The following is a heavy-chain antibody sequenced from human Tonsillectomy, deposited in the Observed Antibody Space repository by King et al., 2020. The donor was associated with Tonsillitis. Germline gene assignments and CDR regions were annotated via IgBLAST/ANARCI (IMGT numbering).Heavy chain of an antibody. CDR2: ISGSGGST. CDR1: GFTFSSYA. J-gene: IGHJ6*03. Sequence: VQLVESGGGLVQPGGSLRLSCAASGFTFSSYAMSWVRQAPGKGLEWVSAISGSGGSTYYADSVKGRFTISRDNSKNTLYLQMNSLRAEDTAVYYCAKDVGVSLPAAIYDYYYYYMDVWGKGTTVTVSS. V-gene: IGHV3-23*04. CDR3: AKDVGVSLPAAIYDYYYYYMDV. D-gene: IGHD2-2*02.